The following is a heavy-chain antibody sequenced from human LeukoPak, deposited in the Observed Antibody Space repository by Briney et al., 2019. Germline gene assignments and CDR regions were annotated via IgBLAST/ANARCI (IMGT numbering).Heavy chain of an antibody. CDR2: ISRSGRTI. J-gene: IGHJ6*02. CDR1: GFTFSGYE. CDR3: ARTPTYGFWSGYTLDV. V-gene: IGHV3-48*03. D-gene: IGHD3-3*01. Sequence: GGSLRLSCAASGFTFSGYEMNWVRQAPGKGLEWVSYISRSGRTIYDADSVKGRFAVSRDDAKNSLYLQMNSLRAEDTAVYYCARTPTYGFWSGYTLDVWGQGTTVTVSS.